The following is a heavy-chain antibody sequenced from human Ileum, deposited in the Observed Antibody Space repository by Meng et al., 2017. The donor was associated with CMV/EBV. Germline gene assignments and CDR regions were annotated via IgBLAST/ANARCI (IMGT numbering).Heavy chain of an antibody. D-gene: IGHD3-16*01. CDR3: ARDLGATEDCFDS. Sequence: GGSLRLSCAASGFTFSSYRMHWVRQAPGKGLEWVAVISYDGSNKYYADSVKGRFTISRDNSKNTLYPQMNSLRAEDTAVYYCARDLGATEDCFDSWGQGTLVTVSS. V-gene: IGHV3-30-3*01. CDR1: GFTFSSYR. J-gene: IGHJ4*02. CDR2: ISYDGSNK.